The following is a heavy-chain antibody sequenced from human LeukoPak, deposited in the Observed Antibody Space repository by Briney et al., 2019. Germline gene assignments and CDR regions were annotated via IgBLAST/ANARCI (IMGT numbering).Heavy chain of an antibody. Sequence: MPGGSLRLSCAASGFTFSSYSMNWVRQAPGKGLEWVSYISSSSSNDIYYADSVKGRFTISRDNAKNSLYLQMNSLRAEDTAVYYCARDGSFWTRTFRGDYNWFDPWGQGALVTVSS. J-gene: IGHJ5*02. CDR2: ISSSSSNDI. CDR3: ARDGSFWTRTFRGDYNWFDP. CDR1: GFTFSSYS. D-gene: IGHD3/OR15-3a*01. V-gene: IGHV3-21*01.